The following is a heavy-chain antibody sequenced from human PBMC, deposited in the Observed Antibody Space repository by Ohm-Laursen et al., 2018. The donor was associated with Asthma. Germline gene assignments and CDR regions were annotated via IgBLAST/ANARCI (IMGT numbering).Heavy chain of an antibody. V-gene: IGHV3-21*01. CDR3: ATLSWYASQF. Sequence: LTLTCAASGFTFSSYSMNWARQAPGKGLEWVSSISSSSSYIYYADSVKGRFTISRDNAKNSLYLQMSSLRGEDTAIYYCATLSWYASQFWGQGTLVTVSS. CDR1: GFTFSSYS. J-gene: IGHJ4*02. D-gene: IGHD2-2*01. CDR2: ISSSSSYI.